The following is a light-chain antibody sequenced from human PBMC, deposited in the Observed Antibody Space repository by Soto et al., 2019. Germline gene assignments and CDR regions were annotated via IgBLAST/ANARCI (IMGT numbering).Light chain of an antibody. CDR3: SSKTSSRTPFV. CDR2: EVN. Sequence: QSVLTQPASVSGSPGQSITISCTGTSSGVGGYNYVSWYQQHPGNAPRLMIYEVNNRPSGVPNRFSGSKSGNTASLTISGLQAEDEADYYCSSKTSSRTPFVFGTGTKVTVL. J-gene: IGLJ1*01. V-gene: IGLV2-14*01. CDR1: SSGVGGYNY.